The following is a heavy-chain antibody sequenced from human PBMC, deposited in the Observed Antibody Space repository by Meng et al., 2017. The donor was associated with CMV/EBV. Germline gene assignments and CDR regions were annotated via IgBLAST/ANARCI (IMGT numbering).Heavy chain of an antibody. J-gene: IGHJ5*02. D-gene: IGHD3-10*01. CDR1: GGTFSRYA. Sequence: QVRLGQAGDEVKNPGSSVKGACKASGGTFSRYAISWVRQAPGQGLEWMGGIIPIFGTANYAQKFQGRVTITADESTSTAYMELSSLRSEDTAVYYCARRGSYYGSGSYYNWFDPWGQGTLVTVSS. CDR2: IIPIFGTA. CDR3: ARRGSYYGSGSYYNWFDP. V-gene: IGHV1-69*12.